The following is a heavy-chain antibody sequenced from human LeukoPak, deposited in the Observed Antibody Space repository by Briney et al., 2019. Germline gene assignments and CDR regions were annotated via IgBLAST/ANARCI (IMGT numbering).Heavy chain of an antibody. J-gene: IGHJ4*02. D-gene: IGHD5-18*01. V-gene: IGHV4-39*01. CDR3: ARVQGIQLWLRLDY. CDR1: GGSISSSSHY. Sequence: SETLSLTCTVSGGSISSSSHYWGWIRQPPGKGLEWIGSIYYSGNTYYNPSLKSRVTISIDTSKNQFSLKLSSVTAADTAVYYCARVQGIQLWLRLDYWGQGTLVTVSS. CDR2: IYYSGNT.